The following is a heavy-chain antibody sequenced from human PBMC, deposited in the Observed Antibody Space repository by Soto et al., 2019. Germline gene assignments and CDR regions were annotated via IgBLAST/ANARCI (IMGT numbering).Heavy chain of an antibody. CDR2: IYHSGST. CDR3: ARDRAAAGHYSDY. Sequence: PSETLSLTCAVSGGSISSGGYSWSWIRQPPGKGLEWIGYIYHSGSTYYNPSLKSRVTISVDRSKNQFSLKLSSVTAADTAVYYCARDRAAAGHYSDYWGQGTLVTVSS. V-gene: IGHV4-30-2*01. J-gene: IGHJ4*02. D-gene: IGHD6-13*01. CDR1: GGSISSGGYS.